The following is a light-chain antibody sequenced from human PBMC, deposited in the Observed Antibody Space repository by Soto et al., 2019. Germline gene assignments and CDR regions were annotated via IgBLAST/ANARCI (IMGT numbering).Light chain of an antibody. Sequence: QSALTQPASVSGSPGQSITISCTGTYDDIGSYNYVAWYQRQPGNAPRLVMYDVTNRPSGTSHRFPGSRSGNTASLTISGLRAEDEATYFCSSYTSSSTVIFGGGTKVTVL. CDR2: DVT. V-gene: IGLV2-14*03. CDR3: SSYTSSSTVI. J-gene: IGLJ2*01. CDR1: YDDIGSYNY.